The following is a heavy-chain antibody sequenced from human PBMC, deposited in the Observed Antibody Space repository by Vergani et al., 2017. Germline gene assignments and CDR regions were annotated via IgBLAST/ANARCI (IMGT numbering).Heavy chain of an antibody. CDR3: AKDLDSGTYAVDH. V-gene: IGHV3-30*02. D-gene: IGHD3-10*01. J-gene: IGHJ4*02. CDR1: GFRFKN. CDR2: ISYDESDK. Sequence: QVQLVESGGGVVQPGGSLRLSCTASGFRFKNMHWVRQAPGKGLEWVAFISYDESDKNCADSVKGRFTFSRDNSKNTLYLQMNSLREDDTAVYYCAKDLDSGTYAVDHWGQGTLVVVSS.